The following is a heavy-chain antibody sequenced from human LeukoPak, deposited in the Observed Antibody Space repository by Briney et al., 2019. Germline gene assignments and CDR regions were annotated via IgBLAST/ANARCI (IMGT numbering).Heavy chain of an antibody. CDR3: AKQVPGQWLTPTSD. D-gene: IGHD6-19*01. J-gene: IGHJ4*02. V-gene: IGHV3-23*01. Sequence: GGSLRLSCAASGFTFSTYAMIWVRQAPGEGLEWVSATSGSSSHTYYADSVKGRFTISRDNSKNTLYLQMSSLRVEDTAVYYCAKQVPGQWLTPTSDWGQGTLVTVSS. CDR2: TSGSSSHT. CDR1: GFTFSTYA.